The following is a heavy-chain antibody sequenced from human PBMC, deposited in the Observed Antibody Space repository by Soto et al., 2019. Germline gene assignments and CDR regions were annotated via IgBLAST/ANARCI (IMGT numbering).Heavy chain of an antibody. Sequence: PSETLSLTCAVYGGSFSGYYWSWIRQPPGKGLEWIGEINHSGSTNYNPSLKSRVTISVDTSKNQFSLKLSSVTAADTAVYFCARGLRLIRHSYYYMDAWGKGTTVTVSS. J-gene: IGHJ6*03. CDR3: ARGLRLIRHSYYYMDA. CDR2: INHSGST. V-gene: IGHV4-34*01. CDR1: GGSFSGYY. D-gene: IGHD3-22*01.